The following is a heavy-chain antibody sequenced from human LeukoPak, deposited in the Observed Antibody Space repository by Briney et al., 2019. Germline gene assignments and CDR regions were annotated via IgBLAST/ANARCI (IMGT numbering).Heavy chain of an antibody. Sequence: GGSLRLSCAVSGITLSNYGMSWVRQAPGKGLEWVAGISGSGGSTNYADSVKGRFTISRDNSKNTMYLQMNSLRAEDTAVYYCARDQNVAYYFDYWGQGTLVTVSS. CDR2: ISGSGGST. J-gene: IGHJ4*02. CDR1: GITLSNYG. CDR3: ARDQNVAYYFDY. D-gene: IGHD5-12*01. V-gene: IGHV3-23*01.